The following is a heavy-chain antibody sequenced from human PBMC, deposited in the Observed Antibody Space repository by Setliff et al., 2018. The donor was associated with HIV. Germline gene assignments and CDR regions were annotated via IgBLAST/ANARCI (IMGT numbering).Heavy chain of an antibody. J-gene: IGHJ5*02. Sequence: SETLSLTCTVSGGSISSHYWSWIRQPPGKGLEWIGSIYYSGSTNYNPSLKSRVTIPVDTSKNQFSLKLSSVTAADTAVYYCAREGTYYYDSSGPFDPWGQGTLVTVSS. CDR1: GGSISSHY. CDR3: AREGTYYYDSSGPFDP. CDR2: IYYSGST. D-gene: IGHD3-22*01. V-gene: IGHV4-59*11.